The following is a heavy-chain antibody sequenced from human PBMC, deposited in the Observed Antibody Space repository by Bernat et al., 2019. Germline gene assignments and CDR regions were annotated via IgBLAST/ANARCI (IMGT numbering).Heavy chain of an antibody. CDR2: ISNSGDTT. CDR3: AKWSGTTIYYYGMDV. J-gene: IGHJ6*02. CDR1: GFTFNKCA. Sequence: VQLLESGGGLVQPGGSLRLSCATSGFTFNKCAMSWVRQAPGSGLEWVSGISNSGDTTYYTDSVKGRFTISRDYSKSSLYLQMNSLRAEDTAVYYCAKWSGTTIYYYGMDVWGQGTTVTVSS. D-gene: IGHD1-1*01. V-gene: IGHV3-23*01.